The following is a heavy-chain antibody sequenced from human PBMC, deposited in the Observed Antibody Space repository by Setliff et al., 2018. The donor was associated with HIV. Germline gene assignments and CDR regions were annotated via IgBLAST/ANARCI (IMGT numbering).Heavy chain of an antibody. Sequence: SETLSLTCSVSGGSISSGGYYWSWIRQHPGKGLEWIGYSYYSGSANYNPSLKGLVTISVDTSKNQFSLELSSVTAADTAVYYCARGGRGALGDYYYMDVWGKGTTVTVSS. CDR1: GGSISSGGYY. J-gene: IGHJ6*03. CDR3: ARGGRGALGDYYYMDV. CDR2: SYYSGSA. V-gene: IGHV4-31*01. D-gene: IGHD3-10*01.